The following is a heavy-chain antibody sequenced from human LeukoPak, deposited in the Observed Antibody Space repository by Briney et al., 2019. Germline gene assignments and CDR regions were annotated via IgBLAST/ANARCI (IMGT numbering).Heavy chain of an antibody. CDR2: ISSSSTYI. CDR1: GFTFSTYT. CDR3: ARGLGWLHS. Sequence: GGSLRLSCAASGFTFSTYTMNWVRQAPGKGLQWVSSISSSSTYIYYADSLKGRFTISRDTAKNSLYLQMNSLRAEDTAVYYCARGLGWLHSWGQGTLVTVSS. V-gene: IGHV3-21*01. J-gene: IGHJ5*02. D-gene: IGHD3-9*01.